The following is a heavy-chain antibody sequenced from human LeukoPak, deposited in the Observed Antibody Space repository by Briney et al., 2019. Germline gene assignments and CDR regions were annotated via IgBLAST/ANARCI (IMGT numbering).Heavy chain of an antibody. CDR2: INPKDGGT. V-gene: IGHV1-2*02. J-gene: IGHJ4*02. CDR1: GYTFTAYY. D-gene: IGHD4-17*01. Sequence: ASVKVSCKASGYTFTAYYMHWVRQAPGQGLEWMGWINPKDGGTNYAQKFQGRVTMTRDTSISTAYMELSRLRSDDTAVYYCTRGSVTRGLDYWGQGTLVTVSS. CDR3: TRGSVTRGLDY.